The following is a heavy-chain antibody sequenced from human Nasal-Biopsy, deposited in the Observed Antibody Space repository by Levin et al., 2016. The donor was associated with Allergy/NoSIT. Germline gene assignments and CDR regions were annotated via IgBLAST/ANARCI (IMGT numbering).Heavy chain of an antibody. D-gene: IGHD3-10*02. V-gene: IGHV3-30*03. CDR2: ISREGRNNK. CDR3: ACSFPDAFDI. CDR1: GFTFRDYG. J-gene: IGHJ3*02. Sequence: GGSLRLSCAASGFTFRDYGMHWVRQAPGKGLEWVAVISREGRNNKYYVDSVQGRFTVSRDNSNNMLYLQMNSLRPEDTAVYYCACSFPDAFDIWGQGTMVTVSS.